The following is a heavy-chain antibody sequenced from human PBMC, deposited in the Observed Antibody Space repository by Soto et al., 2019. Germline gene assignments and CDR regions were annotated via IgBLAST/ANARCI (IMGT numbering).Heavy chain of an antibody. CDR1: GGTFSSYT. J-gene: IGHJ4*02. CDR3: AREGGGGRWLQPFDY. V-gene: IGHV1-69*08. D-gene: IGHD5-12*01. Sequence: QVQLVQSGAEVKKPGSSVKVSCKASGGTFSSYTISWVRQAPGQGLEWMGRIIPILGIANYAQKFQGRVTSTADKSTSTAYMELSSLRSEDTAVYYCAREGGGGRWLQPFDYWGQGTLVTVSS. CDR2: IIPILGIA.